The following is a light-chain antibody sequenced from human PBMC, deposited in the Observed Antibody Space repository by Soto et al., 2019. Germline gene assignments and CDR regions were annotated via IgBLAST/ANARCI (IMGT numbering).Light chain of an antibody. CDR2: DAS. CDR3: QQYSSYVT. CDR1: QSISSW. V-gene: IGKV1-5*01. Sequence: DIQMTQSPSTLSATVGDRVTITCRASQSISSWLAWYQQKPGKAPKLLIYDASSLQSGVPSRFSGSGSGTEFTLTISSLQPEDFATYYCQQYSSYVTFGQGTKVDIK. J-gene: IGKJ1*01.